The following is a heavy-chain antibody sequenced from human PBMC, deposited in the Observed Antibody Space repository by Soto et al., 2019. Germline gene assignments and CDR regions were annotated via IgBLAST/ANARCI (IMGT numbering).Heavy chain of an antibody. CDR1: GGTFSSYT. CDR3: ARSINISR. V-gene: IGHV1-69*02. Sequence: QVQLVQSGAEVKKPGSSVKVSCKASGGTFSSYTISWVRQAPGQGLEWMGRIIPILGIANYAQKFQGRVTITADKTTSSAYMELSSVRSEDTGVYYCARSINISRWGQGTLVTVSS. CDR2: IIPILGIA. J-gene: IGHJ4*02. D-gene: IGHD3-10*01.